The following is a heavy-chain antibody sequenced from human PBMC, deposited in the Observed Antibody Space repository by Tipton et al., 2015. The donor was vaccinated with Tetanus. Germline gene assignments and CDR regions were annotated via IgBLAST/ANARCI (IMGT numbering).Heavy chain of an antibody. CDR3: ARGWSECSSWSCSPFDS. J-gene: IGHJ4*02. Sequence: AGLVKPSETLSLTCGVSGGSFSGNYWSWIRQPPGKGLEWIGEINHRGGTMYNPSLKSRVTISGDTSKNQFSLNLTSVTAADTAVYYCARGWSECSSWSCSPFDSWGQGTLVTVSS. V-gene: IGHV4-34*01. D-gene: IGHD2-2*01. CDR1: GGSFSGNY. CDR2: INHRGGT.